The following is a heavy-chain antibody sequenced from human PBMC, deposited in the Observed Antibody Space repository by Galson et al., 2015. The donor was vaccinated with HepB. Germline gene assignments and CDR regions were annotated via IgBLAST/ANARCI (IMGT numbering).Heavy chain of an antibody. Sequence: QSGAEVKKPGESLKISCKGSGYRFTNYWIAWVRQMPGKGLEWMGIIYPGGSQTRYSPSFQGPVTFSADKSISTAYLQWSSLKASDTAMYYCARGDRDCSSTSCFIDYWGQGTLVTVSS. CDR2: IYPGGSQT. CDR3: ARGDRDCSSTSCFIDY. CDR1: GYRFTNYW. D-gene: IGHD2-2*01. V-gene: IGHV5-51*03. J-gene: IGHJ4*02.